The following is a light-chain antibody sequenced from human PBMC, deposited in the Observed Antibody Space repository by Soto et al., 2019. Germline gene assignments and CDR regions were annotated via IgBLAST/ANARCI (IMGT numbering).Light chain of an antibody. Sequence: EIVLTQSPGTLSLSPGERATLSCRASQSVRSNFLAWYQQKPGQAPRLLIYGASNRATGIPDRFSGSGSGTDFTITITRLEPEDFAMYYCQRYDSLRTFGQGTKVEF. J-gene: IGKJ1*01. CDR1: QSVRSNF. CDR3: QRYDSLRT. CDR2: GAS. V-gene: IGKV3-20*01.